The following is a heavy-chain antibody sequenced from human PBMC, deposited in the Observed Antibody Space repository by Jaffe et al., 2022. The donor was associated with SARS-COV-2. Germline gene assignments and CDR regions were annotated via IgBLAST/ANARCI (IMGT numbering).Heavy chain of an antibody. CDR3: AREWYYDSSGYNHTRYYFDY. Sequence: EVQLVESGGGLVQPGGSLRLSCAASGFTVSSNYMSWVRQAPGKGLEWVSVIYSGGSTYYADSVKGRFTISRDNSKNTLYLQMNSLRAEDTAVYYCAREWYYDSSGYNHTRYYFDYWGQGTLVTVSS. CDR2: IYSGGST. CDR1: GFTVSSNY. J-gene: IGHJ4*02. D-gene: IGHD3-22*01. V-gene: IGHV3-66*02.